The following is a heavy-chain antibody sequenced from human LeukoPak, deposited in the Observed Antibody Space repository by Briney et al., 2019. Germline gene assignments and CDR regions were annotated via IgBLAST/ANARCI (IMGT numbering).Heavy chain of an antibody. CDR2: IKEDGSEK. D-gene: IGHD3-22*01. Sequence: PGGSLRLSCAASGFTFSIYWMTWVRQAPGKGLEWVANIKEDGSEKNYVDSMKGRFTISRDNAKNSLYPQMNSLRAEDTAVYYCARYYYNDNGYSEDAFDLWGQGTMVTVSS. V-gene: IGHV3-7*01. CDR3: ARYYYNDNGYSEDAFDL. CDR1: GFTFSIYW. J-gene: IGHJ3*01.